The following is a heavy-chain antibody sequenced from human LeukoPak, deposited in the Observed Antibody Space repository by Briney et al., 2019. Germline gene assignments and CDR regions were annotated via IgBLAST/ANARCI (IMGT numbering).Heavy chain of an antibody. V-gene: IGHV4-39*01. CDR3: ARHSPRFDYYDSSGYTPPDY. J-gene: IGHJ4*02. D-gene: IGHD3-22*01. CDR2: IYYSGST. CDR1: GGSISSSSYY. Sequence: SETLSLTCTVSGGSISSSSYYWGWIRQPPGKGLEWIGSIYYSGSTYYNPSLKSRVTISVDTSKNQFSLNLSSVTAADTAVYYCARHSPRFDYYDSSGYTPPDYWGQGTLVTVSS.